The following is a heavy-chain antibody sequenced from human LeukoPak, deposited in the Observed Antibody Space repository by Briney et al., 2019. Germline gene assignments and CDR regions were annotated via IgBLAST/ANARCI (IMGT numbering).Heavy chain of an antibody. CDR2: VNQDGGTK. J-gene: IGHJ6*02. V-gene: IGHV3-7*04. Sequence: GGSLRLSCAASGFSLNTHWMTWVRQAPGKGLEWVANVNQDGGTKHYVDSVKGRFTISRDNAKNSLYLHMNSLRAEDMAIYYCARERLHANVDNVHYYGMDVWGQGTTVTVS. D-gene: IGHD1-1*01. CDR1: GFSLNTHW. CDR3: ARERLHANVDNVHYYGMDV.